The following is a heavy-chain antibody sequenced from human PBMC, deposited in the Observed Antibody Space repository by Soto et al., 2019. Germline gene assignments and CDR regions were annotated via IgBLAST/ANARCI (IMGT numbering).Heavy chain of an antibody. J-gene: IGHJ3*02. CDR1: GFTFSSYS. Sequence: EVQLVESGGGLVKPGGSLRLSCAASGFTFSSYSMNWVRQAPGKGLEWVSSISSSSSYIYYADSVKGRFTISRDNAKNSLYLQMNSRRAEDTAVYYCARRMITFGGVIVIDAFDIWGQGTMVTVSS. CDR3: ARRMITFGGVIVIDAFDI. D-gene: IGHD3-16*02. CDR2: ISSSSSYI. V-gene: IGHV3-21*01.